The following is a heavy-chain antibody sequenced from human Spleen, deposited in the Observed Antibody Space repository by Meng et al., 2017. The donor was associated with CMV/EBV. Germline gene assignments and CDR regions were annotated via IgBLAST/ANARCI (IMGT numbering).Heavy chain of an antibody. CDR1: GFTFSSYS. D-gene: IGHD3-3*01. CDR3: AREALTIFGVGPRKSNWFDP. Sequence: EVQLVESGGGVVKCGGCVRLSCAASGFTFSSYSMNWVRQAPGKGLEWVSSISSSSSYIYYADSVKGRFTISRDNAKNSLYLQMNSLRAEDTAVYYCAREALTIFGVGPRKSNWFDPLGQGTLVTVSS. J-gene: IGHJ5*02. V-gene: IGHV3-21*01. CDR2: ISSSSSYI.